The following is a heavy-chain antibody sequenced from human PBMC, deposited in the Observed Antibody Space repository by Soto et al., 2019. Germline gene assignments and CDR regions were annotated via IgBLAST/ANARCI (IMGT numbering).Heavy chain of an antibody. CDR2: INPNSGGT. CDR3: AREEGGSYYYYYGMDV. V-gene: IGHV1-2*04. Sequence: ASVKVSCKVSGYTMTELSMHWVRQATGKGLEWMGWINPNSGGTNYAQKFQGWVTMTRDTSISTAYMELSRLRSDDTAVYYCAREEGGSYYYYYGMDVWGQGTTVTVSS. J-gene: IGHJ6*02. D-gene: IGHD1-26*01. CDR1: GYTMTELS.